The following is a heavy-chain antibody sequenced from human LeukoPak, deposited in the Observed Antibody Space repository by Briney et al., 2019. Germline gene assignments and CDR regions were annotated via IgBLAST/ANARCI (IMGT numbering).Heavy chain of an antibody. J-gene: IGHJ3*02. D-gene: IGHD6-25*01. CDR3: AKHRSSGNWYSFDI. CDR2: VGGGGTST. CDR1: GFTFGTYA. V-gene: IGHV3-23*01. Sequence: GRSLRLSCAASGFTFGTYAMSWVRQAPGKGLEWVSNVGGGGTSTYYADSVKGRFTISRDNSKNTLYLQMNSLRAEDTAIYFCAKHRSSGNWYSFDIWAKGQWSPSLQ.